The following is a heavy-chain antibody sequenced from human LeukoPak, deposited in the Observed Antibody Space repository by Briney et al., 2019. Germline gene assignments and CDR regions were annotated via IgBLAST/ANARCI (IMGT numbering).Heavy chain of an antibody. CDR1: GFTFSSYS. J-gene: IGHJ4*02. CDR3: ARDQSLYYYDSSGYYLLAY. Sequence: PGGSLRLSSAASGFTFSSYSMNWVRQAPGKGLEWVSYISSSSSTIYYADSVKGLFTISRDNAKNSLYLQMNSLRAEDTAVYYCARDQSLYYYDSSGYYLLAYWRKGSLVTVSS. CDR2: ISSSSSTI. V-gene: IGHV3-48*01. D-gene: IGHD3-22*01.